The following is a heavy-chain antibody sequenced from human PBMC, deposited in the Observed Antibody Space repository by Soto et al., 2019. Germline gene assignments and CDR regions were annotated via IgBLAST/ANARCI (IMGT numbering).Heavy chain of an antibody. Sequence: EVQLVESGGGSAQPGGSLRLSCAASGFTFRSYFMAWVRQAPGKGLVLVSQVTGDGSTTNYADSVRGRFTISRDNAKNTLYLQMNSLRDEDTAIYYCARENWYSMDVWGQGTTVTVSS. V-gene: IGHV3-74*01. J-gene: IGHJ6*02. CDR2: VTGDGSTT. D-gene: IGHD1-20*01. CDR3: ARENWYSMDV. CDR1: GFTFRSYF.